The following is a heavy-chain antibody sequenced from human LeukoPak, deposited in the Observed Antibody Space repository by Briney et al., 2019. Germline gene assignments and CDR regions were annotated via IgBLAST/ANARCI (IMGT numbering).Heavy chain of an antibody. CDR3: AREARYYYDSTHAFDI. V-gene: IGHV4-61*10. CDR2: IYYSGST. D-gene: IGHD3-22*01. J-gene: IGHJ3*02. Sequence: SETLSLTCTVSGGSISSGSYYWSWIRQPAGKGLEWIGRIYYSGSTYYNPSLKSRVTISVDTSKNQFSLKLSSVTAADTAVYYCAREARYYYDSTHAFDIWGQGTMVTVSS. CDR1: GGSISSGSYY.